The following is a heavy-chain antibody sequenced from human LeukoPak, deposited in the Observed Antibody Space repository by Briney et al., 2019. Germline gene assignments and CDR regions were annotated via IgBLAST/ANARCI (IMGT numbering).Heavy chain of an antibody. CDR3: ASRVVDY. V-gene: IGHV3-11*01. Sequence: PGGSLRLSCAASGFTFSDYYMSWVRQAPGKGLEWIPYISGSGSAIFYTDSVKGRFTISRDNAKNSVYLQMNSLRAVDTAVYYCASRVVDYWGQGTLVTVSS. CDR2: ISGSGSAI. CDR1: GFTFSDYY. D-gene: IGHD3-3*01. J-gene: IGHJ4*02.